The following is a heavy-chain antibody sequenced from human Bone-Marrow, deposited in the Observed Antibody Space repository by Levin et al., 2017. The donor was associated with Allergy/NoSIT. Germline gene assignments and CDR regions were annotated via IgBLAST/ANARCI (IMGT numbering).Heavy chain of an antibody. CDR3: ATARVTTPGYSDY. V-gene: IGHV3-53*01. D-gene: IGHD1-1*01. CDR2: IYGGNAT. CDR1: DFTVRTNY. J-gene: IGHJ4*02. Sequence: GESLKISCSVSDFTVRTNYMSWVRQASGKGLEWVSVIYGGNATYYADSVKGRFTVSRDTSQNTVFLQMESLRAEDAGVYYCATARVTTPGYSDYWGQGVLVTVSP.